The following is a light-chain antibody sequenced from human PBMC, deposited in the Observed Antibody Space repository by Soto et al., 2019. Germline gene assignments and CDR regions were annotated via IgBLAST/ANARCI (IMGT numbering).Light chain of an antibody. V-gene: IGKV1-5*03. CDR1: QRISTW. CDR2: TAS. Sequence: IQRTHSPCTLSASVGHGVTITCRASQRISTWLAWYQQNPGKAPKLLIYTASSLESGVPSRFSGSGSETEFTLTISSLQPDDSATYYCQQYYSLYTFGQGTKVDIK. CDR3: QQYYSLYT. J-gene: IGKJ2*01.